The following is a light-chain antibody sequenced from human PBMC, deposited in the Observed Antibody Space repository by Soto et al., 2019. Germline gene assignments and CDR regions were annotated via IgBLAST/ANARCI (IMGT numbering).Light chain of an antibody. CDR1: QSLRSS. CDR2: GAS. V-gene: IGKV3-15*01. J-gene: IGKJ5*01. Sequence: VRTQSPATLSVSPGERATLSCRASQSLRSSLAWYQQKPGQAPRXLIYGASTRATGTPARFSGSGSGTEFTLTIRSLQSEDLAVYFCQQYNSWPSFGQGTRLEIK. CDR3: QQYNSWPS.